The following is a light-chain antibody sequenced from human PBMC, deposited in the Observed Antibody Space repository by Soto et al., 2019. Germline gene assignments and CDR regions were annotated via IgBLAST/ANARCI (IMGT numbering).Light chain of an antibody. J-gene: IGKJ1*01. CDR3: QQYGSSSWT. Sequence: DIVLTQSPGTLSLSPGERATLSCRASQSVSSSYLAWYQQKPGQAPRLLIYGTSSRATAIPDRFSGSGSGTAFTLTISRLEPEDFAVYYCQQYGSSSWTFGQGTKVDIK. CDR1: QSVSSSY. CDR2: GTS. V-gene: IGKV3-20*01.